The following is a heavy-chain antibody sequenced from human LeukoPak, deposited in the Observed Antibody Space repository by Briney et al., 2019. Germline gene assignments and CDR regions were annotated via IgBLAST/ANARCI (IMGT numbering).Heavy chain of an antibody. CDR2: ISSSSSTI. Sequence: QPGGSLRLSCAGSGFTFSRHSMNWVRQAPGKGLEWVSYISSSSSTISYADSVKGRFTISRDNAKNSLFLQMNSPRAEDTAVYYCATGGHAYCGGDCYRMDVWGKGTTVTVSS. CDR1: GFTFSRHS. J-gene: IGHJ6*03. V-gene: IGHV3-48*01. D-gene: IGHD2-21*02. CDR3: ATGGHAYCGGDCYRMDV.